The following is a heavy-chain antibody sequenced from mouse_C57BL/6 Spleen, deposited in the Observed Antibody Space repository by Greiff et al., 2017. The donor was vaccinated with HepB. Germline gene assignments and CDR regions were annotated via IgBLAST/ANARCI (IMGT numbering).Heavy chain of an antibody. CDR1: GFTFSDYG. CDR3: ARRYGSSLYYAMDY. CDR2: ISNLAYSI. V-gene: IGHV5-15*04. D-gene: IGHD1-1*01. J-gene: IGHJ4*01. Sequence: EVKLEESGGGLVQPGGSLKLSCAASGFTFSDYGMAWVRQAPRKGPEWVAFISNLAYSIYYADTVTGRFTISRENAKNTLYLEMSSLRSEDTAMYYCARRYGSSLYYAMDYWGQGTSVTVSS.